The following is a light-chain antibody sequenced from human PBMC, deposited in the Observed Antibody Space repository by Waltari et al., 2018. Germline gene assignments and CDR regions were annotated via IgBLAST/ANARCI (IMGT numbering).Light chain of an antibody. J-gene: IGLJ2*01. Sequence: QSVLTQPAAVSGSPGQSITISCTGPRRDVGGYDFVYWYQQQPGKAPKRIIYDVKNRPSGVSNRFSGSKSGDTASLTISGLQAEDEADYYCSSYAVTTTLLFGGGTKLTVL. CDR3: SSYAVTTTLL. CDR1: RRDVGGYDF. V-gene: IGLV2-14*03. CDR2: DVK.